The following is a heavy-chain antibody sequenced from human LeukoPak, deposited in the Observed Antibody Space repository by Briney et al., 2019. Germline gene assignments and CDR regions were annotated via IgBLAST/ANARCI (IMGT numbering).Heavy chain of an antibody. V-gene: IGHV1-69*04. Sequence: SVKVSCKASGGTFSSYAISWVRQAPGQGLEWMGRIVPILGIANYAQKFQGRVTITADKSTSTAYMELSSLRSEDTAVYYCAPTSITMIPEDGMDVWGQGTTVTVSS. CDR2: IVPILGIA. D-gene: IGHD3-22*01. CDR1: GGTFSSYA. J-gene: IGHJ6*02. CDR3: APTSITMIPEDGMDV.